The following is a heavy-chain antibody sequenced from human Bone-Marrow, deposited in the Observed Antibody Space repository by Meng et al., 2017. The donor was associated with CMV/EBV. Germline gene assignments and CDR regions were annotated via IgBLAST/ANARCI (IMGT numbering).Heavy chain of an antibody. CDR3: TTNVYFDY. V-gene: IGHV3-15*01. CDR2: IKSKTDGGTT. CDR1: GFTFSNAW. Sequence: GESLKISCAASGFTFSNAWMSWVRQAPGKGLEWVGRIKSKTDGGTTDYAAPVKGRFTIPRDDPKNTLHLQMNSLKTEDTAVYYCTTNVYFDYWGQGTLVTVSS. J-gene: IGHJ4*02.